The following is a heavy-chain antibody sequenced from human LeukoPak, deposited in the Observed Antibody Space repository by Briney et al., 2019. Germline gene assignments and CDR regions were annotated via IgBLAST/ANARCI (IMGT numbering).Heavy chain of an antibody. CDR1: GYTFTSYA. J-gene: IGHJ6*02. V-gene: IGHV7-4-1*02. D-gene: IGHD3-16*01. CDR2: INTNTGNP. Sequence: ASVKVSCKASGYTFTSYAMNWVRQAPGQGLEWMGWINTNTGNPTYAQGFTGRFVFSLDTSVSTAYLQISSLKAEDTAVYYCARRNGFAWYYGMDVWGQGTTVTVSS. CDR3: ARRNGFAWYYGMDV.